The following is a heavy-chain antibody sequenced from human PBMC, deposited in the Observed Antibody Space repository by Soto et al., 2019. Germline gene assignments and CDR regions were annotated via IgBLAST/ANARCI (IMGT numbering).Heavy chain of an antibody. CDR2: IIPIFGTT. V-gene: IGHV1-69*13. CDR3: ARVAY. Sequence: SVKVSCKASGGTFSTSDIRWVRQAPGQGLEWMGGIIPIFGTTNYAQKFQGRVTITADESTSTVYMEMNTLRPEDTAMYYCARVAYWGPGTQVTVSS. J-gene: IGHJ4*02. CDR1: GGTFSTSD.